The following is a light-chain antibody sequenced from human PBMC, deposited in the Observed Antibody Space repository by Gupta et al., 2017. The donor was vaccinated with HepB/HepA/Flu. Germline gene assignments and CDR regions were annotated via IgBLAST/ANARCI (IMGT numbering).Light chain of an antibody. Sequence: GDRVAITCRASQSINRNLNWYQQKPGKAPKFLIYAASNLQSGVPSRFSGSGSGADFTLTISSLQPEDFASYSCQQSDNCVRAFGQGTRLE. CDR1: QSINRN. J-gene: IGKJ5*01. CDR2: AAS. CDR3: QQSDNCVRA. V-gene: IGKV1-39*01.